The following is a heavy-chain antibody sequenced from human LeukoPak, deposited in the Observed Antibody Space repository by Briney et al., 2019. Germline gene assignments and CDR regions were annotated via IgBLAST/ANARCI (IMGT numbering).Heavy chain of an antibody. D-gene: IGHD1-26*01. V-gene: IGHV6-1*01. J-gene: IGHJ6*02. CDR2: TYYSSKWYN. CDR3: ARCFNGIVGAMYYGMDV. Sequence: SQTLSLTCAISGDSVSSNSAAWNWMRQSPSRGLEWLGRTYYSSKWYNDNAVSVKSRITINPDTSKNQFSLQLNSVTPEDTAVYYCARCFNGIVGAMYYGMDVWGQGTTVTVSS. CDR1: GDSVSSNSAA.